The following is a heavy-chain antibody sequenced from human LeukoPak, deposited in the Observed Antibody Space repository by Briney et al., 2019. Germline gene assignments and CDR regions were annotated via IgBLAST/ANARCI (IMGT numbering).Heavy chain of an antibody. CDR3: ARENGCGGDCYYFDY. Sequence: GGSLRLSCAASGITFDDFGMSWVRQAPGKGLEWVSGINWNGGTTAYADSVKGRFTISRATAKSSLYLQMNSLRAEDTALYYCARENGCGGDCYYFDYWGQGTLVTVSS. J-gene: IGHJ4*02. D-gene: IGHD2-21*01. CDR1: GITFDDFG. V-gene: IGHV3-20*04. CDR2: INWNGGTT.